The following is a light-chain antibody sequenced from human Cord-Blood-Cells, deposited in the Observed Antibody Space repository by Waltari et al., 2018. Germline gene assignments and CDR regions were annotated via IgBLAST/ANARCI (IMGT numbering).Light chain of an antibody. Sequence: VQMTQSPSSLSASLRERVPITCRASQSISSYLNWYQQKPGKAPNLLIYAASSFQSGVPSRFSGSGSGTDFTLTSSSLQPEDFATYYCQQSYSTPYTFGQGTKLEIK. CDR2: AAS. J-gene: IGKJ2*01. V-gene: IGKV1-39*01. CDR3: QQSYSTPYT. CDR1: QSISSY.